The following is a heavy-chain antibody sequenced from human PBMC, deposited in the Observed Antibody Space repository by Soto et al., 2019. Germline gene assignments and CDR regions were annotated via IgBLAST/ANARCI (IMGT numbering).Heavy chain of an antibody. CDR3: ARHADISNFDY. CDR1: GASMRSSLYY. V-gene: IGHV4-39*01. J-gene: IGHJ4*02. D-gene: IGHD3-3*02. Sequence: SETLSLTCTVSGASMRSSLYYWGWIRQPPGKGLEWIASIHYGGATHYNPSLKSRVTMSVDTSKSQFSLKLSSVTVADTAVYYCARHADISNFDYWGQGPRSPSPQ. CDR2: IHYGGAT.